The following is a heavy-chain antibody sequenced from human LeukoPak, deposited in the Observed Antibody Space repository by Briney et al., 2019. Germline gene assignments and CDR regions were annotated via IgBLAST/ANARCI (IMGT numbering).Heavy chain of an antibody. Sequence: KFQGRVTITRDTSASAAYMELSSLRSEDTAVYYCATASSWHADYYYYGMDVWGQGTTVTVSS. J-gene: IGHJ6*02. CDR3: ATASSWHADYYYYGMDV. V-gene: IGHV1-3*01. D-gene: IGHD6-13*01.